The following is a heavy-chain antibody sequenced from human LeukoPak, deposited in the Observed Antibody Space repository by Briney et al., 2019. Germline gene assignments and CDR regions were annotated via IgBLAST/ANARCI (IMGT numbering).Heavy chain of an antibody. CDR2: ISSGNSTT. D-gene: IGHD6-6*01. J-gene: IGHJ4*02. CDR1: GFTFSSYG. CDR3: ARDIIATPPGY. V-gene: IGHV3-48*01. Sequence: GGSLRLSCAASGFTFSSYGMHWVRQAPGKGLEWVSYISSGNSTTYYADSVKGRFTISRDNAKNSLYLQMNSLRAEDTAVYYCARDIIATPPGYWGQGTLVTVSS.